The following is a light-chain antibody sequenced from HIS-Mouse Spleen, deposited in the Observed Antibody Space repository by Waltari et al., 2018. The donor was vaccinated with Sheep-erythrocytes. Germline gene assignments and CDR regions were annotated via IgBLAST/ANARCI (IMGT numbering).Light chain of an antibody. CDR3: QQSYSTPQFT. CDR1: QSISSN. Sequence: DIQMPQSPSSLSASVGDRVTTTSRASQSISSNLYCYQQKPGKDPKLLIYAASSLQSGVPSRISGSGSGTNYTITISSLQPEDFATYYCQQSYSTPQFTFGPGTKVDIK. V-gene: IGKV1-39*01. J-gene: IGKJ3*01. CDR2: AAS.